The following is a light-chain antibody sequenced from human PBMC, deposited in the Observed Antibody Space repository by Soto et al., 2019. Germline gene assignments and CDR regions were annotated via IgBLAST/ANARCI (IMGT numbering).Light chain of an antibody. CDR1: TGAVTSDHF. CDR3: LLSYSDGYVI. Sequence: QAVVTQEPSLTVSPGGTVTLTCGSSTGAVTSDHFPSWFQQKPCQAPKTLIYDTYNRHSWTPARFSGSLLGGKAALTLSGAQPEDEADYYCLLSYSDGYVIFGGGTKLTVL. V-gene: IGLV7-46*01. CDR2: DTY. J-gene: IGLJ2*01.